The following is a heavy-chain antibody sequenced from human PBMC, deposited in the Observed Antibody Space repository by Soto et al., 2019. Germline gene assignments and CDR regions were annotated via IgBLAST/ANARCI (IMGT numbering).Heavy chain of an antibody. CDR1: GFTFSSYG. D-gene: IGHD1-7*01. CDR2: ISYDGSNK. Sequence: GGSLRLSCAASGFTFSSYGMHWVRQAPGKGLEWVAVISYDGSNKYYADSVKGRFTISRDNSKNTLYLQMNSLGAEDTAVYYCAARNWNYEFDYWGQGTLVTVSS. V-gene: IGHV3-30*03. J-gene: IGHJ4*02. CDR3: AARNWNYEFDY.